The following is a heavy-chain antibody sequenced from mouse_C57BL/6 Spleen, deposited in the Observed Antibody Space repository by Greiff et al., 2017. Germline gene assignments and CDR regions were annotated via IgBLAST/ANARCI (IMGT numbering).Heavy chain of an antibody. CDR2: IDPEDGET. J-gene: IGHJ1*03. CDR3: ARRLWYFDV. CDR1: GFNIKDYY. V-gene: IGHV14-2*01. Sequence: EVKLEESVAELVKPGASVKLSCKASGFNIKDYYMHWVKQRTEQGLEWIGRIDPEDGETKYAPKFQGKATITADTSSNTAYKQLSSLTTEDSAIYYCARRLWYFDVWGTGTTVTVSS.